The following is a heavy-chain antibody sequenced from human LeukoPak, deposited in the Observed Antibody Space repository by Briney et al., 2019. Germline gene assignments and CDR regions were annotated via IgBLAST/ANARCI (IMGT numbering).Heavy chain of an antibody. Sequence: PSETLSLTCTVSGGSINNYDWSWIRQPPGKGLVWIGYIYYSGSTNYNPSLKSRLTISVDTSKNQFALKVSSLTAADTAVYYCARHRGSGYPYFDYWGQGTLVTVSS. CDR1: GGSINNYD. CDR2: IYYSGST. D-gene: IGHD3-22*01. V-gene: IGHV4-59*01. J-gene: IGHJ4*02. CDR3: ARHRGSGYPYFDY.